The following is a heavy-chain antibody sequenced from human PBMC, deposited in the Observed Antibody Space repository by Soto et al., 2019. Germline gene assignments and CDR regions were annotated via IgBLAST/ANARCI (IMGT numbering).Heavy chain of an antibody. CDR1: GYTFTSYG. D-gene: IGHD1-1*01. J-gene: IGHJ5*01. Sequence: ASVKVSCKASGYTFTSYGISWVRQAPGQGLEWMGWISAFNGNTYYAQKLQGRVIMTADTFTNTAYMELRGLRSDDTAMYYCSKNGTTWFASWGQGTPVTVSS. V-gene: IGHV1-18*01. CDR2: ISAFNGNT. CDR3: SKNGTTWFAS.